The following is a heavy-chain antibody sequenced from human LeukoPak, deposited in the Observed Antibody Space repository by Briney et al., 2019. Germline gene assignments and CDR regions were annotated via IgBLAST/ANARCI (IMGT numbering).Heavy chain of an antibody. Sequence: SETLSLTCTVSGYSISSGYYWGWIRQPPGKGLEWIGSIYRSGSTYYNPSLKSRVTISVDTSKNQFSLKLSSVTAADTAVYYCARDEELEHPFGYWGQGTLVTVSS. D-gene: IGHD1-26*01. CDR2: IYRSGST. CDR3: ARDEELEHPFGY. CDR1: GYSISSGYY. V-gene: IGHV4-38-2*02. J-gene: IGHJ4*02.